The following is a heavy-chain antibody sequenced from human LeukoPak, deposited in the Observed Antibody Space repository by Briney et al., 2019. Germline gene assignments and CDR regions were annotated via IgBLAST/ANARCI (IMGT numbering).Heavy chain of an antibody. CDR3: AKRLSFYIFGVAPAAY. CDR1: GFTFSSYA. V-gene: IGHV3-23*01. J-gene: IGHJ4*02. Sequence: GGSLRLSCAASGFTFSSYAMSWVRQAPGKGLEWVSAISGSGGSTYYADSVKGRFTISRDNSKSTLYLQMNSLRAEDTAVYYCAKRLSFYIFGVAPAAYWGQGTLVTVSS. D-gene: IGHD3-3*01. CDR2: ISGSGGST.